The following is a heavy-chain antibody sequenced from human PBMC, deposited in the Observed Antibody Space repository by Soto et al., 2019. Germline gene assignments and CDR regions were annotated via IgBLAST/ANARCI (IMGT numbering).Heavy chain of an antibody. CDR1: GESISSGGYY. CDR3: ARASSSSSAADY. CDR2: IYDSESA. Sequence: QVQLQESGPGLVKASQTLSLICSVSGESISSGGYYWSWIRHHPGKGLEWIGYIYDSESAYYNPSLNSRVTISSDTSKNHFAMKLSSVTAADTAVYYCARASSSSSAADYWGQGTLITVSS. D-gene: IGHD6-6*01. J-gene: IGHJ4*02. V-gene: IGHV4-31*03.